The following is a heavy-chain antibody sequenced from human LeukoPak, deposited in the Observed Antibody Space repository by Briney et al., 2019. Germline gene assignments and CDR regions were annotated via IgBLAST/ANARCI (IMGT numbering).Heavy chain of an antibody. Sequence: GGSLRLSCAASGFTFSSYAMSWVRQGPGKGLEWVSAISVSGNTYHADSVKGRFTISRDNSKNTLYLQMNSLRAEDTAVYYCAKRAIGSGTYQTWGQGTMVTVSS. CDR1: GFTFSSYA. CDR2: ISVSGNT. D-gene: IGHD3-10*01. J-gene: IGHJ3*01. V-gene: IGHV3-23*01. CDR3: AKRAIGSGTYQT.